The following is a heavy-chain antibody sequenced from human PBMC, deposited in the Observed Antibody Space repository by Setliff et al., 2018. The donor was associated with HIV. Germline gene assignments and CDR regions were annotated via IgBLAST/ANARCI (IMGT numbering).Heavy chain of an antibody. D-gene: IGHD6-19*01. CDR1: GFTFSSYG. CDR3: AKSPYSSGLFDY. Sequence: GGSLRLSCAAFGFTFSSYGMHWVRQAPGKGLEWVAFIRNDGSDKHYVDSVKGRFTISRDNSKNTLYLQMNSLRAEDTAVYYCAKSPYSSGLFDYWGQGTLVTVSS. V-gene: IGHV3-30*02. J-gene: IGHJ4*02. CDR2: IRNDGSDK.